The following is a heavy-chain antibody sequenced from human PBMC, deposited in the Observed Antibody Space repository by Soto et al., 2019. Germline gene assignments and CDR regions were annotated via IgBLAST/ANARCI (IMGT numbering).Heavy chain of an antibody. CDR2: ISYDGSNK. J-gene: IGHJ4*02. Sequence: GGSLRLSCAASGFTFSSYGMHWVRQAPGKGLEWVAVISYDGSNKYYADSVKGRFTISRDNSKNTLYLQMNSLRAEDTAVYYCAKDGPEVLRYFDWLGDYWGQGTLVTVSS. D-gene: IGHD3-9*01. CDR1: GFTFSSYG. CDR3: AKDGPEVLRYFDWLGDY. V-gene: IGHV3-30*18.